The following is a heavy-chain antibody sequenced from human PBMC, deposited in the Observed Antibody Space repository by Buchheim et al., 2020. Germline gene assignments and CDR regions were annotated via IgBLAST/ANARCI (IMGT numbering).Heavy chain of an antibody. J-gene: IGHJ6*02. D-gene: IGHD6-6*01. Sequence: QVQLQQWGAGLLKPSETLSLTCAVYGGSFSGYYWSWIRQPPGKGLEWIGEVNHRGSTNYNPSLKSRVTISVDTSKNQFSLKLSSVTAADTAVYYCARATPRRRYYYYGMDVWGQGTT. CDR2: VNHRGST. CDR1: GGSFSGYY. V-gene: IGHV4-34*01. CDR3: ARATPRRRYYYYGMDV.